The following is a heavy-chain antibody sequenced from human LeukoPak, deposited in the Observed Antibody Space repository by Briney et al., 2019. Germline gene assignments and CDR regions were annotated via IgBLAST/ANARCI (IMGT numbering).Heavy chain of an antibody. CDR1: GFTFSSYE. CDR2: ISSSGSTI. CDR3: ARGEQQLVRGWFDP. Sequence: PGGSLRLSCAASGFTFSSYEMNWVRQAPGKGLEWVSYISSSGSTIYYADSVKGRFTISRDNAKNSLYLQMNSLRAEDTAVYYRARGEQQLVRGWFDPWGQGTLVTVSS. V-gene: IGHV3-48*03. D-gene: IGHD6-13*01. J-gene: IGHJ5*02.